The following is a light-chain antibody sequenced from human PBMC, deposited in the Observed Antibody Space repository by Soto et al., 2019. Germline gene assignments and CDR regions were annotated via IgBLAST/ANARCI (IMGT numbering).Light chain of an antibody. CDR1: SSAFCVYNK. V-gene: IGLV2-8*01. J-gene: IGLJ1*01. Sequence: QSALTQPPSASGSPGQSVTISCSVTSSAFCVYNKVSSTQKHRGNAPKIRIYEVSTRPSGGPDRFSGSKSGNTASLIVFGLQAEDEADYYCSSYAGSKNFVFGTGTKVTVL. CDR2: EVS. CDR3: SSYAGSKNFV.